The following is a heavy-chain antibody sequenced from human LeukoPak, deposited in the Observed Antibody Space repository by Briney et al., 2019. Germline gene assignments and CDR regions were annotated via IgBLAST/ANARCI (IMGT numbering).Heavy chain of an antibody. Sequence: GGSLRLSCAASGFIFNTYGMHWVRQAPGKGLEWVAFIRNDGSDKYYADSVKGRFTMSRDNSKNTLYPQMNSLRAEDTAVYYCAKDRGVTTTGLDYWGQGTQVTVSS. CDR2: IRNDGSDK. D-gene: IGHD1-14*01. J-gene: IGHJ4*02. CDR1: GFIFNTYG. V-gene: IGHV3-30*02. CDR3: AKDRGVTTTGLDY.